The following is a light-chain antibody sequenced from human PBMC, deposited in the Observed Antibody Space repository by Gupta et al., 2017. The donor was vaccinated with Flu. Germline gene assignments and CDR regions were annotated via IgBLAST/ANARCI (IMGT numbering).Light chain of an antibody. J-gene: IGKJ4*01. CDR1: QSVSSRY. CDR3: QQHCRT. Sequence: ESVVTQSPGTLSLSPGERATLSCRASQSVSSRYLAWYEQKPGQAPRLLIYGASSRATGIPDRFSGSGYGTDFTRTIHRLEPEDFEVYYRQQHCRTFGGGTKVAIK. V-gene: IGKV3-20*01. CDR2: GAS.